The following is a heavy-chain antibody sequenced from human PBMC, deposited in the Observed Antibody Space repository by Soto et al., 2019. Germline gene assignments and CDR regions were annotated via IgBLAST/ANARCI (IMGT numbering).Heavy chain of an antibody. CDR3: ARGDSTDCSNGVCSFFYNHDMDV. Sequence: ASVKVSCKASGYSFTDYHIHWVRQAPGQGLGWLGGINPKSGGTSTAQKFQGWVTMTTDTSISTASMELTRLTSDDTAIYYCARGDSTDCSNGVCSFFYNHDMDVWGQGTTVTVSS. CDR1: GYSFTDYH. CDR2: INPKSGGT. D-gene: IGHD2-8*01. J-gene: IGHJ6*02. V-gene: IGHV1-2*04.